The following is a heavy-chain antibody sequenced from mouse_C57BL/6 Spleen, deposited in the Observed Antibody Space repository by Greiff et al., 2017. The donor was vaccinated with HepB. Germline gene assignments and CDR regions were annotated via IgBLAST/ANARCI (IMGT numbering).Heavy chain of an antibody. CDR1: GFTFSDYG. CDR2: ISSGSSTI. Sequence: DVQLQESGGGLVKPGGSLKLSCAASGFTFSDYGMHWVRQAPEKGLEWVAYISSGSSTIYYADTVKGRFTISRDNAKNTLFLQMTSLRSEDTAMYYCAIYSNYSYYAMDYWGQGTSVTVSS. V-gene: IGHV5-17*01. CDR3: AIYSNYSYYAMDY. D-gene: IGHD2-5*01. J-gene: IGHJ4*01.